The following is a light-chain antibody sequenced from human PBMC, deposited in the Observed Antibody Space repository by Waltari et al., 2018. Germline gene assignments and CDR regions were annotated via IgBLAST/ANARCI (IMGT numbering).Light chain of an antibody. CDR3: NSYTSSNTWV. CDR1: SSEVGGYNY. J-gene: IGLJ3*02. CDR2: DVG. V-gene: IGLV2-14*03. Sequence: QSALTQPASVSGSPGQSITISCTGTSSEVGGYNYVSWYQQHPGRAPKLLIYDVGNRPAGISNRFAGSKSGSTASLTISGLQAEDEANYYCNSYTSSNTWVFGGGTKLTVL.